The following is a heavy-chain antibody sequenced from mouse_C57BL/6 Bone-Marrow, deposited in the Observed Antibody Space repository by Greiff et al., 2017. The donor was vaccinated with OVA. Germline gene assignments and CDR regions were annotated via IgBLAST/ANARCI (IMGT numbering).Heavy chain of an antibody. CDR3: ALYYYGSRFDY. D-gene: IGHD1-1*01. V-gene: IGHV1-59*01. CDR2: IDPSDSYT. CDR1: GYTFTSYW. Sequence: QVQLQQSGAELVRPGTSVKLSCKASGYTFTSYWMHWVKQRPGQGLEWIGVIDPSDSYTNYNQKFKGKATLTVDTSSSTAYMQLSSLTSEDSAVYYCALYYYGSRFDYWGQGTTLTVSS. J-gene: IGHJ2*01.